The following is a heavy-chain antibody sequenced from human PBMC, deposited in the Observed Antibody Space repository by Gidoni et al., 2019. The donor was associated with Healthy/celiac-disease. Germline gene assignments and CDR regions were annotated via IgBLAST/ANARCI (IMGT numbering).Heavy chain of an antibody. CDR1: GGSISSSSYY. V-gene: IGHV4-39*07. J-gene: IGHJ5*02. CDR2: IYYSGST. D-gene: IGHD4-17*01. Sequence: QLQLQESGPGLVQPSEPLSLTCTVSGGSISSSSYYWGWIRQPPGKGLEWIGSIYYSGSTYYNPSLKSRVTISVDTSKNQFSLKLSSVTAADTAVYYCASGTVTRGDWFDPWGQGTLVTVSS. CDR3: ASGTVTRGDWFDP.